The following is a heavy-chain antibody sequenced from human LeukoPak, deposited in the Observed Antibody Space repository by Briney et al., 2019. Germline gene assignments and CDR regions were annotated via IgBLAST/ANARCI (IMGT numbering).Heavy chain of an antibody. CDR2: ISYNGNS. Sequence: SQTLSLTCNVSGDSINSVDYYWSWIRQPPGKGLEWIGYISYNGNSYYSPSLKSRVSISTDTSRNQFFLRMTSVTAADTAVYFCGRSYSSSQDHWGRGILVAVSS. D-gene: IGHD4-11*01. V-gene: IGHV4-30-4*08. CDR1: GDSINSVDYY. J-gene: IGHJ4*02. CDR3: GRSYSSSQDH.